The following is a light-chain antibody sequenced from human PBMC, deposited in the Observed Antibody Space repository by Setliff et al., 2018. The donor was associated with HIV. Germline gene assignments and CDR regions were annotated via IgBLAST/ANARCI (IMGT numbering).Light chain of an antibody. Sequence: QSALTQPPSASGSPGQSVTISCTGTRSDVGGDNFVSWFQQHPGKAPKLMIYQVNRRPSGVPDRFSGSKSGNTASLTVSGLQAEDEAYYHCCSYGVNKSLVFGGGTKVTVL. CDR1: RSDVGGDNF. CDR3: CSYGVNKSLV. V-gene: IGLV2-8*01. CDR2: QVN. J-gene: IGLJ2*01.